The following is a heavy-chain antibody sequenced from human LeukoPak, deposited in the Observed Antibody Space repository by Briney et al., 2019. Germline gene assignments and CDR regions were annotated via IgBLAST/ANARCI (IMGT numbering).Heavy chain of an antibody. CDR2: IYPGDSDT. J-gene: IGHJ4*02. CDR1: GYSFTSYW. Sequence: GESPKISCKGSGYSFTSYWIGWVRQMPGKGLEWMGIIYPGDSDTRYSPSFQGQVTISADKSISTAYLQWSSLKASDTAMYYCASSKYYYDSSGPCDYWGQGTLVTVSS. CDR3: ASSKYYYDSSGPCDY. D-gene: IGHD3-22*01. V-gene: IGHV5-51*01.